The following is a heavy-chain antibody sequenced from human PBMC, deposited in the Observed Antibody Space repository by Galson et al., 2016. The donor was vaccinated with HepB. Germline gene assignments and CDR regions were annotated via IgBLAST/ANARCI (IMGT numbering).Heavy chain of an antibody. V-gene: IGHV1-46*01. CDR1: GYTFTNYY. Sequence: SVKVSCKASGYTFTNYYMHWVRQAPGQKLEWMGIIYPSGGGTSYAQKFQGRLTMTRDTSTNTDYMELSRLRSEDTALYYCARGRYSYEYPTGGGAFDIWGQGTMVTVSS. D-gene: IGHD5-18*01. CDR2: IYPSGGGT. J-gene: IGHJ3*02. CDR3: ARGRYSYEYPTGGGAFDI.